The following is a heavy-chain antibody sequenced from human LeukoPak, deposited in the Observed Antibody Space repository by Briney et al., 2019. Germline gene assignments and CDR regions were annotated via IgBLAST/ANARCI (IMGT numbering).Heavy chain of an antibody. J-gene: IGHJ5*02. V-gene: IGHV3-30-3*01. Sequence: PGGSLRLSCAASGFTFSSYAMHWVRQAPGKGLEWVAVISYDGSNKYYADSVKGRFTISRDNSKNTLYLQMNGLRAEDTAVYYCARASLLRFLEGNWFDPWGQGTLVTVSS. CDR1: GFTFSSYA. CDR2: ISYDGSNK. CDR3: ARASLLRFLEGNWFDP. D-gene: IGHD3-3*01.